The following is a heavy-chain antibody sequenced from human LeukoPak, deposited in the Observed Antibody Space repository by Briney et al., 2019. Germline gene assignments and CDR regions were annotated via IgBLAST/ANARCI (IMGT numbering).Heavy chain of an antibody. D-gene: IGHD3-22*01. J-gene: IGHJ4*02. CDR3: RCYYDSKTPSDFDY. CDR1: GFAFSNAW. CDR2: IKSKTDGGTT. V-gene: IGHV3-15*01. Sequence: GGSLRLSCAASGFAFSNAWMSWVRQAPGKGLEWVGRIKSKTDGGTTDYAAPVKGRFTISRDDSKNTLYLQMNSLKTEDTAVYYCRCYYDSKTPSDFDYWGQGTLVTVSS.